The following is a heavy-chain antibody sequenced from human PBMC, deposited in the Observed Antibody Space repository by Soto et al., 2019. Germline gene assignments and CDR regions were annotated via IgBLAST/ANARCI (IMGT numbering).Heavy chain of an antibody. J-gene: IGHJ4*02. CDR1: GGSISSSSYY. V-gene: IGHV4-39*01. D-gene: IGHD2-21*02. CDR3: ARSHHYPQHIVVVTAIDY. CDR2: IYYSGST. Sequence: SETLSLTCTVSGGSISSSSYYWGWIRQPPGKGLEWIGSIYYSGSTYYNPSLKSRVTISVDTSKNQFSLKLSSVTAADTAVYYCARSHHYPQHIVVVTAIDYWGQGTLVTVSS.